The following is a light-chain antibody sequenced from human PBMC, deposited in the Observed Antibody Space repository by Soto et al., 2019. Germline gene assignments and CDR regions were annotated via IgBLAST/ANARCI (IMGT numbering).Light chain of an antibody. CDR2: DAS. Sequence: DIQMTQSPSSLSASVGYRVTITCQASQDISNYLNWYQQKPGKAPKLLIYDASNLETGVPSRFSGSGSGTDFTLTISSLQPEDFASYFCQKTYSAPINFGQGTRLEIK. J-gene: IGKJ5*01. V-gene: IGKV1-39*01. CDR1: QDISNY. CDR3: QKTYSAPIN.